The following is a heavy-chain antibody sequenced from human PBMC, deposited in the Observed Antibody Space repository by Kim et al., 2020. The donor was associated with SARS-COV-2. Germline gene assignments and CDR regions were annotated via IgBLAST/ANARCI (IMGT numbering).Heavy chain of an antibody. CDR2: IIPILGIA. D-gene: IGHD3-10*01. J-gene: IGHJ5*02. CDR1: GGTFSSYA. CDR3: ARDGEWFGELTSNWFDP. V-gene: IGHV1-69*04. Sequence: SVKVSCKASGGTFSSYAISLVRQAPGQGLEWMGRIIPILGIANYAQKFQGRVTITADKSTSTAYMELSSLRSEDTAVYYCARDGEWFGELTSNWFDPWGQGTLVTVSS.